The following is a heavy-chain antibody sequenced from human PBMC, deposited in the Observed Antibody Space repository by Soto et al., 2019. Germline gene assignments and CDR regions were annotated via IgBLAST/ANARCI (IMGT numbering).Heavy chain of an antibody. D-gene: IGHD1-26*01. CDR3: ARHRGYSGSYYWYFDL. V-gene: IGHV5-51*01. CDR1: GYSFTSYW. Sequence: GESLKISCKGSGYSFTSYWIGWVRQMPGKGLEWIGIIYPGDSDTRYSPSFQGRVTISADKSISTAYLQWSSLKASDTAMDYCARHRGYSGSYYWYFDLWGRGTLVTVSS. CDR2: IYPGDSDT. J-gene: IGHJ2*01.